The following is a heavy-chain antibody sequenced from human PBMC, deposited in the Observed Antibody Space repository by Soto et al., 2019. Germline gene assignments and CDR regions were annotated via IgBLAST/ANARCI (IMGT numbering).Heavy chain of an antibody. J-gene: IGHJ4*02. Sequence: SLTGNVTGGSSSSEYWSWIRQPPGKGLEWIGYIYYSGSTNYNPSLKSRVTISVDTSKNQFSLKLSSVTAADTAVYYCARHEQWLVLFAYWGQGTLVTVSS. CDR2: IYYSGST. V-gene: IGHV4-59*08. CDR3: ARHEQWLVLFAY. D-gene: IGHD6-19*01. CDR1: GGSSSSEY.